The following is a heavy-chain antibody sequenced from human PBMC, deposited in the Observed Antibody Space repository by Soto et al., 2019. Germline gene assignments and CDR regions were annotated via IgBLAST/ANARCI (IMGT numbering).Heavy chain of an antibody. J-gene: IGHJ6*02. D-gene: IGHD3-16*02. CDR3: TPALSAAQALYYYGMDV. CDR2: IKSKTDGGTT. V-gene: IGHV3-15*01. Sequence: GGSLRLSCAASGFTFSNAWMSWVRQAPGXGLEWVGRIKSKTDGGTTDYAAPVKGRFTISRDDSKNTLYLQMNSLKTEDTAVYYCTPALSAAQALYYYGMDVWGQGTTVTVSS. CDR1: GFTFSNAW.